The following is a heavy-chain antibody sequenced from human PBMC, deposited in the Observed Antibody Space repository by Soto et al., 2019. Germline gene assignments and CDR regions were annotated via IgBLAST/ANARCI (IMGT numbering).Heavy chain of an antibody. CDR3: STRLSSSLVPSV. V-gene: IGHV3-73*01. CDR1: GFTFSGSA. CDR2: IRSKANSYAT. D-gene: IGHD6-6*01. Sequence: GGSLGLSCAASGFTFSGSAMHWVRQASGKGLEWVGRIRSKANSYATAYAASVKGRFTISRDDSKNTAYLQMNSLKIEDTAVYYCSTRLSSSLVPSVWGQGTMVTVSS. J-gene: IGHJ3*01.